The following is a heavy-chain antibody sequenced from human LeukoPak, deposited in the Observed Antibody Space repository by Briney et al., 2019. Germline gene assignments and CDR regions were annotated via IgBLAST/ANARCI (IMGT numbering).Heavy chain of an antibody. D-gene: IGHD4-23*01. CDR2: IYTSGST. CDR1: GGSISSYY. CDR3: ARATRWVPFDY. V-gene: IGHV4-4*07. J-gene: IGHJ4*02. Sequence: PSETLSLTCTVSGGSISSYYWSWIRQPAGKGLEWIGRIYTSGSTNYNPSLKSRVIISVDKSKNQFSLKLSSVTAADTAVYYCARATRWVPFDYWGQGTLVTVSS.